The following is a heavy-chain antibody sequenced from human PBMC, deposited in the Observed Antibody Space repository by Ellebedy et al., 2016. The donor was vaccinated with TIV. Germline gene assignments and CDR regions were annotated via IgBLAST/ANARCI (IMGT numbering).Heavy chain of an antibody. J-gene: IGHJ6*02. Sequence: GGSLRLSCVGSGFSFRSYWMSWVRQAPGKGLEWVANINQDGSEKYYVDSVKGRFTVSRDNAKNSLYLQMNSLRAEDTAVYYCASWVLDYYGSGSYYNTPTSNPMDVWGQGTTVTVSS. D-gene: IGHD3-10*01. CDR3: ASWVLDYYGSGSYYNTPTSNPMDV. V-gene: IGHV3-7*03. CDR1: GFSFRSYW. CDR2: INQDGSEK.